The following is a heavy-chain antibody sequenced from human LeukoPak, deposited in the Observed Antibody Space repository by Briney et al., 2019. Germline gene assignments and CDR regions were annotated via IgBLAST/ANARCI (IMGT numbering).Heavy chain of an antibody. Sequence: GGSLRLSCAASGFTFSSYAMSWVRQAPGKGLEWVSAISGSGGSTYYADSVKGRFTISRGNSKNTLYLQMNSLRAEDTAVYYCAKSLYYYDSSGYFIYDYWGQGTLVTVSS. V-gene: IGHV3-23*01. CDR3: AKSLYYYDSSGYFIYDY. J-gene: IGHJ4*02. CDR1: GFTFSSYA. D-gene: IGHD3-22*01. CDR2: ISGSGGST.